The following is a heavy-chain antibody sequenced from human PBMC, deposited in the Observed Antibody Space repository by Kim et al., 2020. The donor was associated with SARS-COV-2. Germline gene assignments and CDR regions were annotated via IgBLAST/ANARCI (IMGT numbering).Heavy chain of an antibody. V-gene: IGHV5-10-1*01. CDR1: GYSFTSYW. CDR3: ARSSITIFGVVIDPYGMDV. D-gene: IGHD3-3*01. J-gene: IGHJ6*02. CDR2: IDPSDSYT. Sequence: GESLKISCKGSGYSFTSYWISWVRQMPGKGLEWMGRIDPSDSYTNYSPSFQGHVTISADKSISTAYLQWSSLKASDTAMYYCARSSITIFGVVIDPYGMDVWGQGTTVTVSS.